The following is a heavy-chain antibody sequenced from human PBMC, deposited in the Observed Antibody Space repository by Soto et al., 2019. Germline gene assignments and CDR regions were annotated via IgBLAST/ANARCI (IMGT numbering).Heavy chain of an antibody. CDR2: INPSGGST. V-gene: IGHV1-46*01. J-gene: IGHJ6*02. D-gene: IGHD5-18*01. CDR1: GYTFTSYY. CDR3: ARERSVEGKGYSYGYYYGMGV. Sequence: ASVKVSCKASGYTFTSYYMHWVRQAPGQGLEWMGIINPSGGSTSYAQKFQGRVTMTRDTSTSTVYMELSSRRSEVTAVYYFARERSVEGKGYSYGYYYGMGVGGQGTTVTV.